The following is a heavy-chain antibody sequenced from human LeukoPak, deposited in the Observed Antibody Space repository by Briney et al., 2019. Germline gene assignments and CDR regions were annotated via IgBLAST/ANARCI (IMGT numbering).Heavy chain of an antibody. V-gene: IGHV3-33*06. CDR3: AKATDIVATTYFDY. CDR1: GFTFSSYG. CDR2: IWYDGSNK. J-gene: IGHJ4*02. D-gene: IGHD5-12*01. Sequence: PGRSLRLSCAASGFTFSSYGMHWVRQAPGKGLEWVAVIWYDGSNKYYADSVKGRFTISRDNSKNTLYLQMNSLRAEDTAVYYCAKATDIVATTYFDYWGQGTLVTVSS.